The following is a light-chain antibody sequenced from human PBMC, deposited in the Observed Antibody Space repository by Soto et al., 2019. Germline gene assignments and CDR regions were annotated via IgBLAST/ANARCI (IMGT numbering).Light chain of an antibody. CDR2: DAS. V-gene: IGKV1-9*01. Sequence: DIPLTQSPSFLSASVGDRVTITCRASQGIGNYLAWYQQKPGKAPKLLIYDASTLQSGDASRFSGSESGTEFTLTISSLQPEDFATYYCQQVHSYPQVTFGGGTKVEIK. J-gene: IGKJ4*01. CDR3: QQVHSYPQVT. CDR1: QGIGNY.